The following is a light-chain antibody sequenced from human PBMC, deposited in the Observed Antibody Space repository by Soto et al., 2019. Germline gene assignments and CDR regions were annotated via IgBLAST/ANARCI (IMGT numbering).Light chain of an antibody. Sequence: EIVLTQSPGTLSLSPGERATLSCRASQNINSDYFAWYQQKPGQAPRLLIYGASSRATGIPDRFSGSGSGTDFTLSVSGLEPEDFAVYYCQQYSSSPETFGQGTKVDIK. CDR2: GAS. J-gene: IGKJ1*01. CDR3: QQYSSSPET. CDR1: QNINSDY. V-gene: IGKV3-20*01.